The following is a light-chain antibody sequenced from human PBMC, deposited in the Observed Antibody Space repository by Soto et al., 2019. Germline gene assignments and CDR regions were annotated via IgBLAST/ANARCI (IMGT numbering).Light chain of an antibody. CDR3: QHYSSTLRIVT. CDR2: AAS. Sequence: DIQMTQSPSSLSASVGDRVTITCRASQDIRKNLNWYQQRPGKAPNLLIYAASSLQNGVPSRFSGSGSGTDFSLTINSLQPEDFATYYCQHYSSTLRIVTFGPGTKAEI. J-gene: IGKJ3*01. CDR1: QDIRKN. V-gene: IGKV1-39*01.